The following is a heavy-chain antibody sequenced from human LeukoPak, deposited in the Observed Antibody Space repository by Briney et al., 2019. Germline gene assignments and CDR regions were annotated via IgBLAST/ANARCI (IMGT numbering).Heavy chain of an antibody. V-gene: IGHV1-24*01. D-gene: IGHD3-16*01. CDR2: SDPENGKT. J-gene: IGHJ4*01. CDR3: AIDTVYYDPPSY. CDR1: GYIFTELS. Sequence: ASVKVSCKFSGYIFTELSMHWVRQSPGKGLEWMGGSDPENGKTVYAQNFQGRVTMTEDTSADTAYMELSSLRSEDTAVYYCAIDTVYYDPPSYWGQGTLVAVSS.